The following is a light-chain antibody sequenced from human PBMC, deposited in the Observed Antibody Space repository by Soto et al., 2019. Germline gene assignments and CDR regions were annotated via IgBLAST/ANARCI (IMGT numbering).Light chain of an antibody. CDR2: DAS. V-gene: IGKV3-11*01. CDR3: QQRSDWPFT. CDR1: QSVSSY. Sequence: EIVLTQSPATLSLSPGERATLSCRASQSVSSYLAWYQQQPDQAPRLLIYDASNRATGIPARFSGSGSGTDFTLTISSLEPDDFAVYYCQQRSDWPFTFGGGTKVRIK. J-gene: IGKJ4*01.